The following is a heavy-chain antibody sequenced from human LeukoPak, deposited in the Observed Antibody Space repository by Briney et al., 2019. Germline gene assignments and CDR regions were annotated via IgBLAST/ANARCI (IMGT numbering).Heavy chain of an antibody. J-gene: IGHJ6*03. CDR3: ARDLTGTGSYYYYYVDV. Sequence: SVKVSCKASGGTFSSYAISWVRQAPGQGLEWMGGIIPIFGTANYAQKFQGRVTITTDESTSTAYMELSSLRSEDTAVYYCARDLTGTGSYYYYYVDVWGKGTTVTVSS. V-gene: IGHV1-69*05. CDR1: GGTFSSYA. CDR2: IIPIFGTA. D-gene: IGHD1-7*01.